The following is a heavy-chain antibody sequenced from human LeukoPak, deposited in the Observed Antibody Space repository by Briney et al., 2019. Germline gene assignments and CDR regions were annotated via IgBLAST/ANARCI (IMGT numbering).Heavy chain of an antibody. Sequence: SETLSLTCTVSGGSISSYYWSWIRQPPGKGLEWIGYIYYSGSTNYNPSLKSRVTISVDTSKNQFSLKLSSVTAADTAVYYCARAPYDSWSGYPIGWYYYYMDVWGKGTTVTVSS. J-gene: IGHJ6*03. CDR2: IYYSGST. CDR1: GGSISSYY. CDR3: ARAPYDSWSGYPIGWYYYYMDV. D-gene: IGHD3-3*01. V-gene: IGHV4-59*01.